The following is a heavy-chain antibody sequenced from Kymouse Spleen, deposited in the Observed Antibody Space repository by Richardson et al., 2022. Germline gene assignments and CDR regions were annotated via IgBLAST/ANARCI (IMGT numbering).Heavy chain of an antibody. J-gene: IGHJ6*02. D-gene: IGHD3-10*01. CDR3: ARAYYYGSGRGYYYGMDV. Sequence: QITLKESGPTLVKPTQTLTLTCTFSGFSLSTSGVGVGWIRQPPGKALEWLALIYWDDDKRYSPSLKSRLTITKDTSKNQVVLTMTNMDPVDTATYYCARAYYYGSGRGYYYGMDVWGQGTTVTVSS. CDR1: GFSLSTSGVG. CDR2: IYWDDDK. V-gene: IGHV2-5*10.